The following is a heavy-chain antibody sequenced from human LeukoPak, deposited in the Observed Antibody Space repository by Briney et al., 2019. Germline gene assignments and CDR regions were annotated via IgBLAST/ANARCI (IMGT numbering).Heavy chain of an antibody. D-gene: IGHD3-16*01. J-gene: IGHJ4*02. CDR1: GITLSNYG. V-gene: IGHV3-23*01. Sequence: GGSLRLSCAVSGITLSNYGMSWVRQAPGKGLEWVAGISDSGGRTNYADSVKGRFTISRDNPKNTLYLQMNSLRAEDTAVYYCARGRGDYWGQGTLVIVSS. CDR3: ARGRGDY. CDR2: ISDSGGRT.